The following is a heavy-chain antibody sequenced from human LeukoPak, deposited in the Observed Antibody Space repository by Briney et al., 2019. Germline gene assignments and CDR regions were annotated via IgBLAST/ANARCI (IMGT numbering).Heavy chain of an antibody. CDR1: GYTFTSYD. Sequence: ASVKVSCKASGYTFTSYDINWVRQATGQGLEWMGWMNPNSGNTGYAQKFQGRVTMTRNTSISTAYMELSSLRSEDTAVYYCARTYRNQWLRLGRRSWYFDYWGQGTLVTVSS. CDR2: MNPNSGNT. D-gene: IGHD5-12*01. CDR3: ARTYRNQWLRLGRRSWYFDY. J-gene: IGHJ4*02. V-gene: IGHV1-8*01.